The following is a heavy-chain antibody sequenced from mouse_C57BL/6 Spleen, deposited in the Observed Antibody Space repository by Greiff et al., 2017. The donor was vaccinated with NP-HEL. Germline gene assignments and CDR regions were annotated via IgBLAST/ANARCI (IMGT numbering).Heavy chain of an antibody. J-gene: IGHJ3*01. CDR3: AKPDGYSLAY. Sequence: VQLQQSGPELVKPGASVKISCKASGYSFTGYYMNWVKQSPEKSLEWIGEINPSTGGTTYNQKFKAKATLTVDKSSITSYMQLKSLTSEDSAVYYCAKPDGYSLAYWGQGTLVTVSA. D-gene: IGHD2-3*01. CDR1: GYSFTGYY. CDR2: INPSTGGT. V-gene: IGHV1-42*01.